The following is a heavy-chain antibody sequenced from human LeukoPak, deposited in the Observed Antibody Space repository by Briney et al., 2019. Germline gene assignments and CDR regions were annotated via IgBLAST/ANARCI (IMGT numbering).Heavy chain of an antibody. CDR2: IRYDGSNK. CDR3: AKDLGSSWEFDY. D-gene: IGHD6-6*01. Sequence: GGSLRLSCAASGFTFSSYGMHWVRQATGKGLEWVAFIRYDGSNKYYADSMKGRFSISRDNSKNTLYLQMNSLRAEDTAVYYCAKDLGSSWEFDYWGQGTLVTVSS. CDR1: GFTFSSYG. V-gene: IGHV3-30*02. J-gene: IGHJ4*02.